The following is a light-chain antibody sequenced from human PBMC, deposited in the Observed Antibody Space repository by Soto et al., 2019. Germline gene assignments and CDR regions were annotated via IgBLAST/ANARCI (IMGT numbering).Light chain of an antibody. CDR3: QTWGTTIRV. V-gene: IGLV4-69*01. Sequence: QLVLTQSPSASASLGASVKLTCTLSSGHRSYAIAWHQQQPEKGPRYLMNLNSDGSHTKGDGIPDRFSGSSSGAERYLTISSLQAEDEADYYCQTWGTTIRVFCGGTKLTVL. CDR2: LNSDGSH. J-gene: IGLJ2*01. CDR1: SGHRSYA.